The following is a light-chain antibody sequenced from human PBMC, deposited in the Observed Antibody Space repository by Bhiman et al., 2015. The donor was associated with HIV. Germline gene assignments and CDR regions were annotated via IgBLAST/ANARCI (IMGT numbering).Light chain of an antibody. CDR3: GTWDSSLSAGGV. Sequence: QSVLTQSPSVSGAPGQRVTISCTGSSSNIGNNYVSWYQQLPGTAPKLLIYENNKRPSGIPDRFSGSKSGTSATLGITGLQTGDEADYYCGTWDSSLSAGGVFGTGTKVTVL. J-gene: IGLJ1*01. CDR1: SSNIGNNY. V-gene: IGLV1-51*02. CDR2: ENN.